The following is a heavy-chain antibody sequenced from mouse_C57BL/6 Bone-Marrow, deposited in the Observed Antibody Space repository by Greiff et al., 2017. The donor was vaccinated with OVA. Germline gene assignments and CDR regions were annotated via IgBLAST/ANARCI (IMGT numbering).Heavy chain of an antibody. CDR3: AREGTAQATAY. CDR2: IHPNSGST. D-gene: IGHD3-2*02. V-gene: IGHV1-64*01. CDR1: GYTFTSYT. J-gene: IGHJ3*01. Sequence: VQLQESGAELARPGASVKMSRKASGYTFTSYTMHWVKQRPGQGLEWIGMIHPNSGSTNYNEKFKSKATLTVDKSSSTAYMQLSSLTSEDSAVYYCAREGTAQATAYWGQGTLVTVSA.